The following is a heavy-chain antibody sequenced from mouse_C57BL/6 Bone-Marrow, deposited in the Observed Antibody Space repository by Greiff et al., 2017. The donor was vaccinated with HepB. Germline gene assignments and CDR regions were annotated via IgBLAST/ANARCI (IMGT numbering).Heavy chain of an antibody. J-gene: IGHJ4*01. Sequence: VQLQQSGAELVKPGASVKISCKASGYAFSSYWMNWVKQRPGKGLEWIGQIYPGDGDTNYNGKFKGKATLTADKSSSTAYMQLSSLTSEDSAVYFCARWANWGYAMDYWGQGTSVTVSS. CDR1: GYAFSSYW. V-gene: IGHV1-80*01. CDR3: ARWANWGYAMDY. CDR2: IYPGDGDT. D-gene: IGHD4-1*01.